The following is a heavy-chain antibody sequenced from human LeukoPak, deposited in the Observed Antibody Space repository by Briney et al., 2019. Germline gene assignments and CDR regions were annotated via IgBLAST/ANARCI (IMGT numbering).Heavy chain of an antibody. CDR2: IYYSGST. D-gene: IGHD3-3*01. Sequence: PSETLSLTCTVSGGSISSYYWSWIRQPPGEGLEWIGYIYYSGSTNYNPSLESRVTISVDTSKNQFSLKLSSVTAADTAVYYCARVFLEWDYYFDYWGQGTLVTVSS. CDR3: ARVFLEWDYYFDY. CDR1: GGSISSYY. J-gene: IGHJ4*02. V-gene: IGHV4-59*01.